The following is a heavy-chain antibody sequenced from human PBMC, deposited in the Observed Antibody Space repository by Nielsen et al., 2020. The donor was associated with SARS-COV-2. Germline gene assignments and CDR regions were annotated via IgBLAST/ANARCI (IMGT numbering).Heavy chain of an antibody. V-gene: IGHV3-15*01. Sequence: GESLKISCAASGFTFSSYWMSWVRQAPGKGLEWVGRIKSKTDGGTTDYAAPVKGRFTISRDDSKNTLYLQMNSLKTEDTAVYYCTYDLDYWGQGTLVTVSS. CDR1: GFTFSSYW. D-gene: IGHD3-16*01. CDR3: TYDLDY. CDR2: IKSKTDGGTT. J-gene: IGHJ4*02.